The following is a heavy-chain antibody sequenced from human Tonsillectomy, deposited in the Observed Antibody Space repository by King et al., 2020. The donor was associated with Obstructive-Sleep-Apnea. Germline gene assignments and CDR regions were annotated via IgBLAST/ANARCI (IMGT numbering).Heavy chain of an antibody. J-gene: IGHJ4*02. V-gene: IGHV3-15*01. CDR2: IKSKTDGGTT. D-gene: IGHD3-16*01. CDR3: PTDPGSWGDY. Sequence: QLVQSGGGLVKPGGSLRLSCAASGFTFSNAWMSWVRQAPGKGLEWVGRIKSKTDGGTTDYAAPVKGRFTISRDDSENTLFLQMNSLNTEDTAVYYCPTDPGSWGDYWGQGTLVTVSS. CDR1: GFTFSNAW.